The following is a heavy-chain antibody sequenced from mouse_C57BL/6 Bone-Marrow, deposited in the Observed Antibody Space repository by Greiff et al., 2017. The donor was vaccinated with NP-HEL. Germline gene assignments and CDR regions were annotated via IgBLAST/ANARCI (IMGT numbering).Heavy chain of an antibody. D-gene: IGHD2-10*02. V-gene: IGHV1-81*01. CDR2: IYPRSGNT. CDR1: GYTFTSYG. Sequence: VHLVESGAELARPGASVKLSCKASGYTFTSYGISWVKQRTGQGLEWIGEIYPRSGNTYYNEKFKGKATLTADKSSSTAYMELRSLTSEDSAVYFCARGGYGNYCWFAYWGQGTLVTVSA. J-gene: IGHJ3*01. CDR3: ARGGYGNYCWFAY.